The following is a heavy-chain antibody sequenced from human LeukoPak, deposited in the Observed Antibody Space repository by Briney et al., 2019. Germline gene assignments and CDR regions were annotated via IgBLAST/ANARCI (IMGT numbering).Heavy chain of an antibody. D-gene: IGHD2-15*01. Sequence: SETLSLTCTVSGGYPAVPREGTGVDWIYLFQWEHQVSGRVTISVDASKNHFSLRLSSVTAPDTAVYYCARHFRTGGRSTDAFDIWGQGTMVTVSS. CDR2: LFQWEH. J-gene: IGHJ3*02. V-gene: IGHV4-59*08. CDR1: GG. CDR3: ARHFRTGGRSTDAFDI.